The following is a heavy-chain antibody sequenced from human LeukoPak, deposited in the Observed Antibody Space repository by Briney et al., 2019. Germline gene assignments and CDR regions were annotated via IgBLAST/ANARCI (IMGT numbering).Heavy chain of an antibody. D-gene: IGHD5/OR15-5a*01. V-gene: IGHV4-59*01. J-gene: IGHJ4*02. Sequence: SETLSLTCTVSGGSISSYYWSWIRQPPGKGLEWIGYIYYSGSTNYNPSLQSRVTISVDTSKNQFSLKLSSVTAADPAVYYCARDSDSVHSPFNYWGQGTLVTVSS. CDR1: GGSISSYY. CDR2: IYYSGST. CDR3: ARDSDSVHSPFNY.